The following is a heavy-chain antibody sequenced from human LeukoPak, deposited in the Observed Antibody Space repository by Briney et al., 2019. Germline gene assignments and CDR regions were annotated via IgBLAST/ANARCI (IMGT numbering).Heavy chain of an antibody. Sequence: GGSLRLSCAASGFTFSSYSMNWVRQAPGKGLEWVSSISSSSSYIYYADSVKGRFTISRDNAKNSLYLQMNSLRAEDTAVYYCAREWEWELLGAFDIWGQGTMVTVSS. CDR3: AREWEWELLGAFDI. D-gene: IGHD1-26*01. J-gene: IGHJ3*02. V-gene: IGHV3-21*01. CDR2: ISSSSSYI. CDR1: GFTFSSYS.